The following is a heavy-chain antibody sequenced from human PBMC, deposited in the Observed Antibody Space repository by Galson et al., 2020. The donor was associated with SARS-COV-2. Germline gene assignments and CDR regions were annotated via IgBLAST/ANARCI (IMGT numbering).Heavy chain of an antibody. CDR1: GITLSISW. CDR2: IKQDGSEE. V-gene: IGHV3-7*03. J-gene: IGHJ4*02. D-gene: IGHD5-12*01. CDR3: ARGGTFDY. Sequence: GGSLRLSCEASGITLSISWMNWVRQAPGKGLEWVANIKQDGSEEYYVDSVKGRFTISRDNAKNSLYLQMTNLRVEDTAIYYCARGGTFDYWGQGTAVTVSS.